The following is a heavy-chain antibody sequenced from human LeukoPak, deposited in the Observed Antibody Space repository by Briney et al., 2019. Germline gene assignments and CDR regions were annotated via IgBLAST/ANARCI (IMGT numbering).Heavy chain of an antibody. V-gene: IGHV1-3*01. CDR2: VNAGNGDT. J-gene: IGHJ4*02. CDR3: ARAGDLGY. D-gene: IGHD1-26*01. CDR1: GYTFTSYA. Sequence: ASVKVSCKASGYTFTSYAMHWVRQAPGQRLEWMGWVNAGNGDTKYPQKFQGRVTITRDTSASTAYMELSSLRSEDTAVYYCARAGDLGYWGQGTLVTVSS.